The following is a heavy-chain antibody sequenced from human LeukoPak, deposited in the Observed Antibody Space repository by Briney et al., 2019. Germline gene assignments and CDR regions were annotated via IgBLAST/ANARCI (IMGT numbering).Heavy chain of an antibody. CDR3: ARISSSNWYNERGAFDV. J-gene: IGHJ3*01. CDR2: VYYTGST. V-gene: IGHV4-59*01. CDR1: GGSISSYY. Sequence: SETLSLTCTVSGGSISSYYRSWVRQPPGKGLEWIGFVYYTGSTNYSPSLKSRVTISVDTSKNQFSLKLRSVTAADTAVYYCARISSSNWYNERGAFDVWGQGTMVTVSS. D-gene: IGHD6-13*01.